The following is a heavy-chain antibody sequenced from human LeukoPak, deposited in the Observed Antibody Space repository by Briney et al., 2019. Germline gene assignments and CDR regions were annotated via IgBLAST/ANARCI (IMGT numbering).Heavy chain of an antibody. CDR2: IYYSGST. V-gene: IGHV4-31*03. Sequence: SQTLSLTCTVSGGPISSGGYYWSWIRQHPGKGLEWIGYIYYSGSTYYNPSLKSRVTISVDTSKNQFSLKLSSVTAADTAVYYCASIGGNSVDYYYGMDVWGQGTTVTVSS. J-gene: IGHJ6*02. D-gene: IGHD4-23*01. CDR3: ASIGGNSVDYYYGMDV. CDR1: GGPISSGGYY.